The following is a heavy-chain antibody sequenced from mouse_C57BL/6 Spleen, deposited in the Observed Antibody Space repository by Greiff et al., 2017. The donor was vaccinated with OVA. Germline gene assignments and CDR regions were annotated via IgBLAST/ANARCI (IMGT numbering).Heavy chain of an antibody. CDR3: TLTGTGY. V-gene: IGHV14-4*01. Sequence: VQLQQSGAELVRPGASVKLSCTASGFNIKDDYMHWVKQRPEQGLEWIGWIDPENGDTEYASKFQGKATITADTSSNTAYLQLSSLTSEDTAFYYCTLTGTGYWGQGTTLTVSS. CDR2: IDPENGDT. D-gene: IGHD4-1*01. CDR1: GFNIKDDY. J-gene: IGHJ2*01.